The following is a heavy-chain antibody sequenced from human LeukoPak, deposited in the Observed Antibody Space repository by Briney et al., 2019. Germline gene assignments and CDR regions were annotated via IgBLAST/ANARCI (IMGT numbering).Heavy chain of an antibody. CDR3: AKDLHWGLDY. J-gene: IGHJ4*02. CDR2: IDGNGAKT. CDR1: GFTFSSYW. Sequence: GGSLRLSCAASGFTFSSYWMTWVRQAPGKGLEWLSAIDGNGAKTFYADSGKGRFTISRDNSANTLYLQMNSLRGEDTALYYCAKDLHWGLDYWGQGALVTVSS. D-gene: IGHD3-16*01. V-gene: IGHV3-23*01.